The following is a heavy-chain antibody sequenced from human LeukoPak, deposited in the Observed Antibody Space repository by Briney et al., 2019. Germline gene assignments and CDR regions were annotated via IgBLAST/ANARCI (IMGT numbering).Heavy chain of an antibody. CDR3: ARDRLLEDREYNYYYYMDV. V-gene: IGHV3-21*01. CDR2: ISSSSSYI. CDR1: GFTFSSYS. D-gene: IGHD3-3*01. J-gene: IGHJ6*03. Sequence: PGGSLRLSCAASGFTFSSYSMNWDRQAPGKGLEWVSSISSSSSYIYYADSVKGRFTISRDNAKNSLFLQMNSLRVEDTAVYYCARDRLLEDREYNYYYYMDVWGKGTTVTVSS.